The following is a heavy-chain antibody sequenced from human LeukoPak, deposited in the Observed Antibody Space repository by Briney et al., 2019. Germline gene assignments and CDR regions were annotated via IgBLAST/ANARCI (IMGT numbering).Heavy chain of an antibody. CDR2: MFYNGNT. V-gene: IGHV4-59*01. Sequence: PSETLSLTCNVSGGSINGYYRTWIRQPPQKGLEWIGYMFYNGNTNYNPSLKSRVTISVDTSQNQISLRLASVTAADTGIYHCARLTREDGVDVWGQGTTVTVSS. CDR1: GGSINGYY. J-gene: IGHJ6*02. CDR3: ARLTREDGVDV.